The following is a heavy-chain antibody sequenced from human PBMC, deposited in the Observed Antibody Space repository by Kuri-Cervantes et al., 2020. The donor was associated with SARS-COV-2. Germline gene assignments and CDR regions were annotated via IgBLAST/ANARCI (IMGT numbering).Heavy chain of an antibody. Sequence: SVLVSCKASGGIFSTYGFTWVRQAPGQGLEWMGGIIHFFGTPTYAQKFEGRVTITADEATSTAYMELSSLSSDDTAVDYCARDVAVTTWGYMDVWGKGTTVTVSS. J-gene: IGHJ6*03. CDR3: ARDVAVTTWGYMDV. D-gene: IGHD4-11*01. CDR1: GGIFSTYG. CDR2: IIHFFGTP. V-gene: IGHV1-69*13.